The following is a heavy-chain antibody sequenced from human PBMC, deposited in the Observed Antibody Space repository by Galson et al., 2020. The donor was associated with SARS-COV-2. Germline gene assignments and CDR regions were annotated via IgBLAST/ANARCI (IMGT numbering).Heavy chain of an antibody. Sequence: ETSETLSLTCGVYGGSFSDYIWDWIRQPPGKGMEYIGEIHHTGTAYYNPSLKSRATISVDTSKNQFSLKLSSVTAADTAVYFCAAHRWGVAVAAFGNWGQGALVTVSS. CDR3: AAHRWGVAVAAFGN. CDR2: IHHTGTA. V-gene: IGHV4-34*01. J-gene: IGHJ4*02. CDR1: GGSFSDYI. D-gene: IGHD2-15*01.